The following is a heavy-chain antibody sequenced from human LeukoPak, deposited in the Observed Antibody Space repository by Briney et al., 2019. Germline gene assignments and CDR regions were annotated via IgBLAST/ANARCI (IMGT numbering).Heavy chain of an antibody. CDR3: ARLISIAAAGTDYYGMDV. D-gene: IGHD6-13*01. J-gene: IGHJ6*02. V-gene: IGHV6-1*01. CDR1: GDSVSSNSAA. CDR2: TYYRSKWYN. Sequence: SQTLSLTCAISGDSVSSNSAAWNWIRQSPSRGLEWLGRTYYRSKWYNDHAVSVKSRITINPDTSKNQFSLQLNSVTPEDTAVYYCARLISIAAAGTDYYGMDVWGQGTTVTVSS.